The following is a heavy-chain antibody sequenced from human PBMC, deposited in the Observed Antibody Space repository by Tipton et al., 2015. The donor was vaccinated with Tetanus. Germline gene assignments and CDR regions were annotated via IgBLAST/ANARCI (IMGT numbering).Heavy chain of an antibody. Sequence: LRLSCAVYGGSFSGYYWSWIRQPPGKGLEWIGEINHSGSTNYNPSLKRRVTISVDTSKNQFSLKLSSVTAADTAVYYCARDGWGLTNWFDPWGQGTLVTVSS. J-gene: IGHJ5*02. V-gene: IGHV4-34*01. D-gene: IGHD7-27*01. CDR2: INHSGST. CDR3: ARDGWGLTNWFDP. CDR1: GGSFSGYY.